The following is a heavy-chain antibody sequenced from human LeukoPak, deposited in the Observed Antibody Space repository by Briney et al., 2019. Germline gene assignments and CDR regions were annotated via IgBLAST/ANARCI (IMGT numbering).Heavy chain of an antibody. D-gene: IGHD2-2*01. CDR2: IYHSGST. CDR1: GGSISSGNW. CDR3: ATRLPAATGDNWFDP. Sequence: PSETLSLTCAVSGGSISSGNWWSWVRQPPGKGLGWIGEIYHSGSTNYNPSLKSRVTISVDTSKNQFSLKLSSVTAADTAVYYCATRLPAATGDNWFDPWGQGTLVTVSS. V-gene: IGHV4-4*02. J-gene: IGHJ5*02.